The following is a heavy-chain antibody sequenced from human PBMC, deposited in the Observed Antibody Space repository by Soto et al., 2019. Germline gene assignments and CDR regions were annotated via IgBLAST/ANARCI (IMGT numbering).Heavy chain of an antibody. CDR1: GRSISIYY. Sequence: PSQTLSLTCTVSGRSISIYYWSWIRQPPGKGMEWIGYIYYSGSTNYNPSLKSRVTISVDTSKNQFSLKLSSVTAADTAVYYCARVWGGAFDIWGQGTMVTVSS. D-gene: IGHD3-10*01. CDR2: IYYSGST. J-gene: IGHJ3*02. CDR3: ARVWGGAFDI. V-gene: IGHV4-59*01.